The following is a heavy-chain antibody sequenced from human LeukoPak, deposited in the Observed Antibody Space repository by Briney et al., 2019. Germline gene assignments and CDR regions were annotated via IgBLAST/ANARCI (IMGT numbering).Heavy chain of an antibody. Sequence: SETLSLTCAVYGGSFSGYYWSWIRRPPGKGLEWIGYLYYSGSTNSNPSLKSRVTMSVDTSKNQFSLKLRSVTAADTAVYYCARGGSGISNAFDIWGQGTMVTVSS. CDR3: ARGGSGISNAFDI. CDR1: GGSFSGYY. CDR2: LYYSGST. J-gene: IGHJ3*02. D-gene: IGHD3-10*01. V-gene: IGHV4-59*01.